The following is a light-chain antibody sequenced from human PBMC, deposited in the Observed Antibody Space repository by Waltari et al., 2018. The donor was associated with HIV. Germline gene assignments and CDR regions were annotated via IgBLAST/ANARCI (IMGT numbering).Light chain of an antibody. J-gene: IGLJ3*02. CDR3: QSYDTRLSAWV. CDR1: SSNIGAGSD. V-gene: IGLV1-40*01. Sequence: QSVLTQPPSVSGAPGQRVTISCTGGSSNIGAGSDLHWYQQLPGPAPKLLIHDNINRPSGVPDRFSGSRTGTSASLDITGLQAEDEADYYCQSYDTRLSAWVFGGGTKLTVL. CDR2: DNI.